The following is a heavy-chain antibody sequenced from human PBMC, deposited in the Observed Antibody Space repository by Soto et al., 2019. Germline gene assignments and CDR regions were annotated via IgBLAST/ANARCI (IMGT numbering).Heavy chain of an antibody. CDR2: IDSDGSRI. V-gene: IGHV3-74*01. J-gene: IGHJ4*02. Sequence: EVQLVESGGGLVQPGESLRLSCAASGFTFSNYWMHWVRQAPGKGLVWVSRIDSDGSRITYADFVKGRFTIPRDNAKNTVYLHMNSLTAADTAVYYCVRTSLVVAVATREDFWGQGTLVTVSS. CDR1: GFTFSNYW. D-gene: IGHD2-15*01. CDR3: VRTSLVVAVATREDF.